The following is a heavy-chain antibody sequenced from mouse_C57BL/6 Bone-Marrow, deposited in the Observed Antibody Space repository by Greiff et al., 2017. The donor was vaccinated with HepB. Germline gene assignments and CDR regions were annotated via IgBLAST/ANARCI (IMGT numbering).Heavy chain of an antibody. V-gene: IGHV1-47*01. CDR1: GYTFTTYP. J-gene: IGHJ2*01. CDR2: FHPYNDDT. D-gene: IGHD1-1*01. Sequence: QVQLQQSGAELVKPGASVKMSCKASGYTFTTYPIEWMKQNHGKSLEWIGNFHPYNDDTKYNEKFKGKATLTVEKSSSTVYLELSRLTSDDSAVYYCARSSLSDYYGSSYFDYWGQGTTLTVSS. CDR3: ARSSLSDYYGSSYFDY.